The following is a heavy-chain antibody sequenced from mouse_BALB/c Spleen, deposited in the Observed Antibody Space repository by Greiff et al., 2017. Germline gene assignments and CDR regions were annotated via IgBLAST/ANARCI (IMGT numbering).Heavy chain of an antibody. D-gene: IGHD2-4*01. CDR3: AKAGIYYDSYYYAMDY. CDR2: ISSGGSYT. CDR1: GFTFSSYT. V-gene: IGHV5-6-4*01. J-gene: IGHJ4*01. Sequence: EVQRVESGGGLVKPGGSLKLSCAASGFTFSSYTMSWVRQTPEKRLEWVATISSGGSYTYYPDSVKGRFTISRDNAKNTLYLQMSSLKSEDTAMYYCAKAGIYYDSYYYAMDYWGQGTSVTVSS.